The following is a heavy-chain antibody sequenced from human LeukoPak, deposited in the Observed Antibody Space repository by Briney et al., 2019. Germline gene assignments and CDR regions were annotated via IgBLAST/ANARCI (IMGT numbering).Heavy chain of an antibody. V-gene: IGHV3-33*01. CDR2: MEYVGSKK. D-gene: IGHD6-13*01. J-gene: IGHJ2*01. Sequence: PGGSLRLSCAASRFSFSSYGMHWVRQAPGKGLEWVAVMEYVGSKKYYADSVKGRFTISRDNSKNTLYLQMNSLRAEDTAVYYCARGIAAPGTGWYFDLWGRGTLVTVSS. CDR1: RFSFSSYG. CDR3: ARGIAAPGTGWYFDL.